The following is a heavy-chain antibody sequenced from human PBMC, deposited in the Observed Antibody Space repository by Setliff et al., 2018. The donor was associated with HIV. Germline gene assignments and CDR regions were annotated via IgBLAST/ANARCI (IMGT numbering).Heavy chain of an antibody. CDR2: IDVNADT. Sequence: TSETLSLTCAVYNESLGAHYWTWIRQPPGKGLEWIGNIDVNADTNYNPSLKSRVTMSVDTSKNQFSMKLSSVTAADTAVYYCARPEQANDWGYYFDSWGQGTLVTVSS. CDR1: NESLGAHY. CDR3: ARPEQANDWGYYFDS. D-gene: IGHD7-27*01. J-gene: IGHJ4*02. V-gene: IGHV4-34*01.